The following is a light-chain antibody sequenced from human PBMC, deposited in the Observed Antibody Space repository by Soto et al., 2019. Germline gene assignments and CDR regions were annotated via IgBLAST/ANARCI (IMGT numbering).Light chain of an antibody. Sequence: EIVLTQSPGTLSLSPGERVTLSCRASQSVSSNFLAWYQQKPGQAPRLLIYGASNRAAGIPDRFSGSGSGTDLTLTISRLEPEDFAVYYCHQYSSSRRTFGQGTKVELK. V-gene: IGKV3-20*01. CDR1: QSVSSNF. CDR2: GAS. CDR3: HQYSSSRRT. J-gene: IGKJ1*01.